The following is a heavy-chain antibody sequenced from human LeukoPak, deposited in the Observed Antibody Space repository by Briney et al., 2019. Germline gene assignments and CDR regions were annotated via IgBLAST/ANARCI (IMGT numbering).Heavy chain of an antibody. D-gene: IGHD3-10*01. V-gene: IGHV1-24*01. CDR2: FDPEDGET. Sequence: ASVKVSCKVSGYTLTELSMHWVRQAPGKGLEWMGGFDPEDGETIYAQKFQGRVTMTEDTSTDTAYMELSSLRSEDTAVYYCATVVDSMVRGDITPGYYYYGMDVWGQGTTVTVSS. CDR3: ATVVDSMVRGDITPGYYYYGMDV. J-gene: IGHJ6*02. CDR1: GYTLTELS.